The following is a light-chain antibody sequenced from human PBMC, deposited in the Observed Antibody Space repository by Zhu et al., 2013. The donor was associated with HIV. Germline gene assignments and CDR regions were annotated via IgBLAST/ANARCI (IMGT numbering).Light chain of an antibody. CDR1: QSVLYNSNNKNY. J-gene: IGKJ3*01. CDR3: QQYYNIPFT. CDR2: WAS. V-gene: IGKV4-1*01. Sequence: DIVMTQSPDSLAVSLGERATINCKSSQSVLYNSNNKNYLTWYQQKPGQPPKLLIYWASTRESGVPDRFSGSGSGTNFTLTISSLQAEDVAVYYCQQYYNIPFTFGPGTKVDIK.